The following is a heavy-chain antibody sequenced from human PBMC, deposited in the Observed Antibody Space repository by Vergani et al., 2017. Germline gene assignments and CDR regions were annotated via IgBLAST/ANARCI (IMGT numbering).Heavy chain of an antibody. J-gene: IGHJ4*02. Sequence: QVQVMQSGAEVKESGASVKVSCKTSGYTFSNYYMHWVRQAPGQGLEWMGIINPSGGHTNYAQKFQGRVTMTRDTSTSTVYMVLTSLRSEDSAIYYCARGDYGILTGYGYWGQGTLVTVSA. CDR2: INPSGGHT. D-gene: IGHD3-9*01. CDR3: ARGDYGILTGYGY. V-gene: IGHV1-46*03. CDR1: GYTFSNYY.